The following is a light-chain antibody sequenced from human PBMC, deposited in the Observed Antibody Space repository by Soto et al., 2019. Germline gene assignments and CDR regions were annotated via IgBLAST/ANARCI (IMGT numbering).Light chain of an antibody. V-gene: IGKV1-5*03. J-gene: IGKJ1*01. Sequence: DIQMTQSPSTLSASVGDRVTITCRASQSISSWLAWYQQKPGKVPKLLIYKASSLESGVPSRFSGSGSGTEFTLTISSLQPDDFATYYCQQYNSYSPATFGQGTKVDIK. CDR2: KAS. CDR1: QSISSW. CDR3: QQYNSYSPAT.